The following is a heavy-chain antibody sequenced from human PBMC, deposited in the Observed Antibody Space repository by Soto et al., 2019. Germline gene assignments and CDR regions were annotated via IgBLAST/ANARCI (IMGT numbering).Heavy chain of an antibody. CDR2: ISAYNGNT. CDR3: ARDFGGFWSGYIYGPSFDY. J-gene: IGHJ4*02. Sequence: QVQLVQSGAEVKKPGASVKVSCKASGYTFTSYGISWVRQAPGQGLEWMGWISAYNGNTNYAQKLQGRVTMTTDTSTSTDYMELGSLRSDDTAVYYCARDFGGFWSGYIYGPSFDYWGQGTLVPVSS. V-gene: IGHV1-18*01. CDR1: GYTFTSYG. D-gene: IGHD3-3*01.